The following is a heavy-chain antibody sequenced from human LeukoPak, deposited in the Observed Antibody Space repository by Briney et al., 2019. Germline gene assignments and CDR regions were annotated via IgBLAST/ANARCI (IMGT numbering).Heavy chain of an antibody. Sequence: GGSLRLSCAASGFTFSSYSMNWVRQAPGKGLEWVSSISSSSSYIYYADSVKGRSTISRDNAKNSLYLQMNSLRAEDTAVYYCARDGILRFLEWLPASYFDYWGQGTLVTVSS. V-gene: IGHV3-21*01. CDR3: ARDGILRFLEWLPASYFDY. CDR2: ISSSSSYI. CDR1: GFTFSSYS. D-gene: IGHD3-3*01. J-gene: IGHJ4*02.